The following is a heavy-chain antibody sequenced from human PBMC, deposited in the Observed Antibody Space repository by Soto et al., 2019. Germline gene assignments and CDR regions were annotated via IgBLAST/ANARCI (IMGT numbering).Heavy chain of an antibody. CDR2: IVVGSGNT. V-gene: IGHV1-58*01. CDR3: AASGGIRGYFDY. D-gene: IGHD3-10*01. Sequence: SVKVSCKASGFTFTSSAVQWVRQARGQRLEWIGWIVVGSGNTNYAQKFQERVTITRDMSTSTAYMELSSLRSEDTAVYYCAASGGIRGYFDYWGQGTLVTAPQ. J-gene: IGHJ4*02. CDR1: GFTFTSSA.